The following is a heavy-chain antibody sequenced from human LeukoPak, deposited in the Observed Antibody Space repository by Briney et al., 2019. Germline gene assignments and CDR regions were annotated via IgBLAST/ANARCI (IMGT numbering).Heavy chain of an antibody. V-gene: IGHV1-3*01. D-gene: IGHD3-10*01. CDR1: GYTFTSYA. CDR3: ARWGITMVRGEEYYFDY. CDR2: INAGNGNT. J-gene: IGHJ4*02. Sequence: ASVKVSCKASGYTFTSYAMHWVRQAPGQRLEWMGWINAGNGNTKYSQKFQGRVTITRDTSASTAYMELSSLRSEDTAVYYCARWGITMVRGEEYYFDYWGQGTLVTVSS.